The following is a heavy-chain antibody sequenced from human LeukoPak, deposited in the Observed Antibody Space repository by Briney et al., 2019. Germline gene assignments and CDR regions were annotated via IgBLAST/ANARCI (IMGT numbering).Heavy chain of an antibody. CDR3: ARSGSYSGICDY. Sequence: PAETLSLTRIVSGGFINNHYWSWIRQPPGKGLEWMGYIYYSGSTNYNPSLKSRVTISVDTSKNQFSLNLNSVTPADTAVYYCARSGSYSGICDYWGQGTLVTVSS. J-gene: IGHJ4*02. CDR2: IYYSGST. D-gene: IGHD1-26*01. CDR1: GGFINNHY. V-gene: IGHV4-59*11.